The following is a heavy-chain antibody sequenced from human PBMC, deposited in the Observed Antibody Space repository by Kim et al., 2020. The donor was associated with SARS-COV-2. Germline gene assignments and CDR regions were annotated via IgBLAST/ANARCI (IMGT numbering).Heavy chain of an antibody. Sequence: YNPSLKRRVTISVDTSKNQFSLKLSSVTAADTAVYYCARVFSSSSRIFDYWGQGTLVTVSS. J-gene: IGHJ4*02. V-gene: IGHV4-31*02. D-gene: IGHD6-6*01. CDR3: ARVFSSSSRIFDY.